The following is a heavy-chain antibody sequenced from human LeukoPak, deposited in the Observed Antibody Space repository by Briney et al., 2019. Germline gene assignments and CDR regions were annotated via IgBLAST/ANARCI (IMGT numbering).Heavy chain of an antibody. V-gene: IGHV1-2*02. CDR3: AREDYDFWSGYYGKYYFDY. J-gene: IGHJ4*02. Sequence: ASVKVSCKASGYTFTGYYMHWVRQAPGQGLEWMGWISPNSGGTNYAQKFQGRVTMTRDTSISTAYMELSRLRSDDTAVYYCAREDYDFWSGYYGKYYFDYWGQGTLVTVSS. D-gene: IGHD3-3*01. CDR2: ISPNSGGT. CDR1: GYTFTGYY.